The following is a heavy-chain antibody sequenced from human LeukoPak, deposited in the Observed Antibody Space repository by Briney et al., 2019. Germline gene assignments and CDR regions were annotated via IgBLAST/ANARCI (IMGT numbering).Heavy chain of an antibody. Sequence: PGGSLRLSCAASGFTFSSYGMHWVRQAPGKGLEWVAVISYDGSNKYYADSVKGRFTISRDNSKNTLYLQMNSLRAEDTAVYYCAKDLGWLQLLDGLFDYWGQGTLVTVSS. D-gene: IGHD5-24*01. CDR2: ISYDGSNK. CDR1: GFTFSSYG. J-gene: IGHJ4*02. V-gene: IGHV3-30*18. CDR3: AKDLGWLQLLDGLFDY.